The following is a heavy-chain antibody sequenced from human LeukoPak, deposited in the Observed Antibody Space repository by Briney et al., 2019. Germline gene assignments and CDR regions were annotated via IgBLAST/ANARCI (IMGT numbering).Heavy chain of an antibody. CDR3: ARDGYSNYGFDY. J-gene: IGHJ4*02. D-gene: IGHD4-11*01. Sequence: PSETLFLTCTVSGDSINSDYWNWIRQPPGKGLEWIGFIYYSGSTNYNPSLKSRVTISVDTSKNQFSLKLSSVTATDTAVYYCARDGYSNYGFDYWGQGTLVTVSS. CDR2: IYYSGST. V-gene: IGHV4-59*12. CDR1: GDSINSDY.